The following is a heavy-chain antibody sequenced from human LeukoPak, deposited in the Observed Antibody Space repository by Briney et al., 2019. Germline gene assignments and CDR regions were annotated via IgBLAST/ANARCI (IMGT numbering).Heavy chain of an antibody. CDR1: GYTLTELS. D-gene: IGHD5-12*01. Sequence: ASVKVSFKVSGYTLTELSMHWVRQAPGKGLEWMGGFDPEDGETIYAQKFQGRVTMTEDTSTATAYMELSSLRSEDTAVYYCATPTYSGSDLGFDYWGQGTLVTVSS. CDR2: FDPEDGET. V-gene: IGHV1-24*01. J-gene: IGHJ4*02. CDR3: ATPTYSGSDLGFDY.